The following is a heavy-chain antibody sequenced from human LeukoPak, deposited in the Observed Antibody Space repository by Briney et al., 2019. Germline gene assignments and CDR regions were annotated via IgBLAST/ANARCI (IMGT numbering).Heavy chain of an antibody. CDR2: IKQDGSEK. CDR3: ARDRWELLSNSYHYCGLDV. CDR1: GFTFSDYW. Sequence: GGSLRLSCAASGFTFSDYWMSWVRQAPGKGLEWVANIKQDGSEKCYVDSVKGRFTISRDNAKNSLYLQMNSLRAEDTAVYYCARDRWELLSNSYHYCGLDVWGQGTTVTVSS. J-gene: IGHJ6*02. D-gene: IGHD2-15*01. V-gene: IGHV3-7*01.